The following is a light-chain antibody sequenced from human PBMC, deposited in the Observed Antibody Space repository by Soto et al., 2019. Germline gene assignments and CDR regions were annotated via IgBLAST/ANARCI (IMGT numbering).Light chain of an antibody. CDR2: DAS. CDR3: QQRSNWPRGT. J-gene: IGKJ2*02. Sequence: EIVLTQSPATLSLSPGERATLSCRASQSVSSYLAWYQQKPGQAPRLLIYDASNRATGIPARFSGSGSGTDFSLTISSLEVEDFAVYDCQQRSNWPRGTFGQGTKLEIK. CDR1: QSVSSY. V-gene: IGKV3-11*01.